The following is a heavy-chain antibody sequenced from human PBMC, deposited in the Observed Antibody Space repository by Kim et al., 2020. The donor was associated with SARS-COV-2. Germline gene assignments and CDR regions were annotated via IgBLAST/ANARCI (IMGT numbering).Heavy chain of an antibody. CDR3: ARGVGATPHGY. V-gene: IGHV4-39*01. CDR2: IYYSGST. J-gene: IGHJ4*02. Sequence: SETLSLTCTVSGGSISSSSYYWGWIRQPPGKGLEWIGSIYYSGSTYYNPSLKSRVTISVDTSKNQFSLKLSSVTAADTAVYYCARGVGATPHGYWGQGTLVTVSS. CDR1: GGSISSSSYY. D-gene: IGHD1-26*01.